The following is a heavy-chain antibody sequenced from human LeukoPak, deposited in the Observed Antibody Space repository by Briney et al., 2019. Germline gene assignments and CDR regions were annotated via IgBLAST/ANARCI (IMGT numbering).Heavy chain of an antibody. CDR3: ARQTETGLDN. CDR2: IDSDGSST. J-gene: IGHJ4*02. Sequence: PGGSLRLSCAVSGFTLSSYWMHWVRQAPGKGLVWVSRIDSDGSSTSYADSVKGRFTISRDNAKNTLYLQMNSLRAEDTAVYYCARQTETGLDNWGQGTLVTVSS. V-gene: IGHV3-74*01. CDR1: GFTLSSYW.